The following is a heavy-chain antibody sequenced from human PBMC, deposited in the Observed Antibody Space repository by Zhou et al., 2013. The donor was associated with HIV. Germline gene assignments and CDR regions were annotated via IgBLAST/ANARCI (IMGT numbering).Heavy chain of an antibody. D-gene: IGHD6-19*01. V-gene: IGHV1-2*02. CDR2: INPNTGAT. J-gene: IGHJ4*02. CDR1: GFPFTNHY. Sequence: QAHLRQSAAESWKSGASVEVSCEASGFPFTNHYLHWVRQAPGRGPQWMGWINPNTGATNYAQNFQGRVTMTRDTSITTAYMDLSTLTSDDTAFYYCAREYSSGWYLDYWGQGTLVTVSS. CDR3: AREYSSGWYLDY.